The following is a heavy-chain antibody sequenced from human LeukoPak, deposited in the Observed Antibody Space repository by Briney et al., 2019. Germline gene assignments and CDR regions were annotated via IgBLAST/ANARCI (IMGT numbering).Heavy chain of an antibody. CDR2: LSDNGGSP. D-gene: IGHD2-21*01. CDR1: GFTFSNYA. CDR3: AKEPETYSSRWFDS. V-gene: IGHV3-23*01. J-gene: IGHJ5*01. Sequence: GGSLRLSCAASGFTFSNYAMSWVRQAPGKGLEWVSSLSDNGGSPYYADSVKGRFTISRDNSKNTLHLHLNSLRVEDTAVYYCAKEPETYSSRWFDSWGQGTLVTVSS.